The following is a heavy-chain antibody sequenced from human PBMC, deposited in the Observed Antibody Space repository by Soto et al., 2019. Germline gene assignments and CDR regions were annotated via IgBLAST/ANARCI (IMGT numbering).Heavy chain of an antibody. D-gene: IGHD3-3*01. CDR2: INHSGST. Sequence: SETRSLTCAVYGGSFSGYYWSWIRQPPGKGLEWIGEINHSGSTNYNPSLKSRVTISVDTSKNQFSLKLSSVTAADTAVYYCARGYYDFWSGYHSHYYYYYMDVWGKGTTVT. CDR3: ARGYYDFWSGYHSHYYYYYMDV. J-gene: IGHJ6*03. V-gene: IGHV4-34*01. CDR1: GGSFSGYY.